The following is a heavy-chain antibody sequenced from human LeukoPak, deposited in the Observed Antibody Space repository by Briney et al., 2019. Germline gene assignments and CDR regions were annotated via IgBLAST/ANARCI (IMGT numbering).Heavy chain of an antibody. CDR2: ISYSGANS. CDR1: GFTFSGSA. CDR3: ARDMQLST. J-gene: IGHJ3*01. D-gene: IGHD3-16*02. V-gene: IGHV3-23*01. Sequence: GGSLRLSRAASGFTFSGSAMSWVRQAREEGLECVSFISYSGANSYYTDSVRGRFTISRDNSKDTLFLQMNSVSGEDTAIYYCARDMQLSTWGLGTMVTVSS.